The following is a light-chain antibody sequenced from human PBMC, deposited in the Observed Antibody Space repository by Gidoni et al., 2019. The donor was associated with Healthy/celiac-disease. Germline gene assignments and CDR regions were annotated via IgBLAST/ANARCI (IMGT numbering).Light chain of an antibody. Sequence: DIQMTQSPSSLSASVGDRVTITCRASQTISSYLNWYQQKPGKAPKLLIYAASSLQSGVPSRFSGSGSGTDFTLTISSLQPEDFATYYCQQSYSTPGTFXQXTKPXIK. CDR3: QQSYSTPGT. J-gene: IGKJ2*01. CDR2: AAS. V-gene: IGKV1-39*01. CDR1: QTISSY.